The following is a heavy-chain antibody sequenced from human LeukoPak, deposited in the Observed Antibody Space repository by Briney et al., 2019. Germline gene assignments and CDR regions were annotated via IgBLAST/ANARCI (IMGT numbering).Heavy chain of an antibody. CDR3: ARAGSGCSGGSCYSAAFDI. D-gene: IGHD2-15*01. CDR1: EFTFSSYW. CDR2: ISSSSSTI. J-gene: IGHJ3*02. V-gene: IGHV3-48*01. Sequence: GGSLRLPCAACEFTFSSYWMSWVRQAPGKGLEWVSYISSSSSTIYYADSVKGRFTISRDNSKNTLYLQMNSLRAEDTAVYYCARAGSGCSGGSCYSAAFDIWGQGTMVTVSS.